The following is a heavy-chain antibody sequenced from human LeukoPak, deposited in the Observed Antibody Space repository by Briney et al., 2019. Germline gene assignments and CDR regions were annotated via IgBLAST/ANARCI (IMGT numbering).Heavy chain of an antibody. Sequence: GGSLRLSCAASGFPFSSYWMHWVRRVPGKGLEYVSAISSNGGSTYYANSVKGRFTISRDNSKNTLYLQMGSLRAEDMAVYYCARPKPWDWYFDLWGRGTLVTVSS. J-gene: IGHJ2*01. D-gene: IGHD7-27*01. CDR1: GFPFSSYW. CDR3: ARPKPWDWYFDL. CDR2: ISSNGGST. V-gene: IGHV3-64*01.